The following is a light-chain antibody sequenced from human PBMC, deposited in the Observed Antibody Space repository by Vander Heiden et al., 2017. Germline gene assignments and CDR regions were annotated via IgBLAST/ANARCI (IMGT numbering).Light chain of an antibody. Sequence: SYVLTQPPSVSVAPGQTASITCGGNNIGGKSVHWYQQKPGQAPVLVVYDYRDRPSGIPDRFSGSNSGSSATLTIHRGEGGDEAGYYCQVVDSTSDYPVVGGGTKLTVL. J-gene: IGLJ2*01. CDR1: NIGGKS. CDR3: QVVDSTSDYPV. CDR2: DYR. V-gene: IGLV3-21*02.